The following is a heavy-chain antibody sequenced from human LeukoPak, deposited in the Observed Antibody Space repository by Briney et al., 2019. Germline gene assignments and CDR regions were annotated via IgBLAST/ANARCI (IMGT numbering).Heavy chain of an antibody. CDR1: GYSISSGYY. D-gene: IGHD1-26*01. Sequence: SETLSLTCTVSGYSISSGYYWGWIRQPPGKGLEWIGSIYHSGSTYYNPSLKSRVTISVDTSKNQFSLKLSSVTAADTAVYYCARECGSHKGSDAFDIWGQGTMVTVSS. CDR2: IYHSGST. CDR3: ARECGSHKGSDAFDI. V-gene: IGHV4-38-2*02. J-gene: IGHJ3*02.